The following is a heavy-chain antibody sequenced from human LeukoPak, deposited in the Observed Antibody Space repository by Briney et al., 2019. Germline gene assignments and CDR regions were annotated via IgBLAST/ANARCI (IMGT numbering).Heavy chain of an antibody. V-gene: IGHV1-2*02. Sequence: ALVKVSCKASGYSFSGNYIHWVRQAPAQGLEWMGWINPKTGSTNYAEKFQGRVTMTRDTSISTCYMELSRLRSDDVAVYYCARSSGGSGRWGDNWFDPWGQGTLVIVSS. CDR1: GYSFSGNY. J-gene: IGHJ5*02. CDR2: INPKTGST. CDR3: ARSSGGSGRWGDNWFDP. D-gene: IGHD3-10*01.